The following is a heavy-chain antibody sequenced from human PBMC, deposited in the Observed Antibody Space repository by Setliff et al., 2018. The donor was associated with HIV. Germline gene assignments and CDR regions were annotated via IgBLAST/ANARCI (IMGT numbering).Heavy chain of an antibody. V-gene: IGHV1-18*01. J-gene: IGHJ6*02. CDR1: GYTFTSYG. CDR3: ARGKGVGGVIITGGLDV. D-gene: IGHD3-10*01. Sequence: ASVKVSCKASGYTFTSYGISWVRQAHGQGLEWMGWISTYNGNTNYAPKLQGRVTMTTDTSTSTAYMELRSLTSDDTAVSYCARGKGVGGVIITGGLDVWGQGTTVTVSS. CDR2: ISTYNGNT.